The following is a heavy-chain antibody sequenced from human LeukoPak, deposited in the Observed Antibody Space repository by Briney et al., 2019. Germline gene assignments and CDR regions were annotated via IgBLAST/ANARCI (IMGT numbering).Heavy chain of an antibody. Sequence: SDTLSLTCAVYGGSFSGYDWSWIRQPTGKALEWIGEINHSGSNNYHPSLKGRVTISVDTSKNQFSLKLSSVTAAYTAVYYCARGTKRGYRVYYFDYWGQGTLVTVSS. CDR2: INHSGSN. J-gene: IGHJ4*02. CDR3: ARGTKRGYRVYYFDY. CDR1: GGSFSGYD. V-gene: IGHV4-34*01. D-gene: IGHD5-18*01.